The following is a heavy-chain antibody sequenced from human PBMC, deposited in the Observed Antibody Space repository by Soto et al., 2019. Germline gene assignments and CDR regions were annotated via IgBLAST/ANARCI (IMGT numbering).Heavy chain of an antibody. J-gene: IGHJ5*02. V-gene: IGHV3-33*06. CDR1: GFTFYNYG. Sequence: QVQLVESGGGVVQPGRSLRLSCVASGFTFYNYGMHWVRQAPGKGLEWVAAIWPDGDIEHYPDSVKGRFTISRDNSRNTVYLQLNSLSAEDTAMYYCAKVGIVATTQMGWFDPWGQGTLVIVSS. CDR2: IWPDGDIE. CDR3: AKVGIVATTQMGWFDP. D-gene: IGHD1-26*01.